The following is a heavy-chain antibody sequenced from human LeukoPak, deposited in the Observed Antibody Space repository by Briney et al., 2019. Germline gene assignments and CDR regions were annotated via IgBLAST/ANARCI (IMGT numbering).Heavy chain of an antibody. CDR1: GFIFTSYD. CDR3: GRDVYRNDKYYFDF. V-gene: IGHV1-18*01. D-gene: IGHD1-1*01. J-gene: IGHJ4*02. Sequence: ASVKVSCKASGFIFTSYDISWVRQAPGQGLEWMGWISTYNSNTNSAQKFQDRVTMTTDTSTSTAYMELRSLRSDDTAVYYCGRDVYRNDKYYFDFWGQGTLVTVSS. CDR2: ISTYNSNT.